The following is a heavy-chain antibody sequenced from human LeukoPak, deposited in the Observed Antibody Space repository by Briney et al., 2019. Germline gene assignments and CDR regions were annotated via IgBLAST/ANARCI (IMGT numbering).Heavy chain of an antibody. Sequence: SETLSLTCTVSGGSISSYYWSWIRQPPGKGLEWIGYIYYSGSTNYNPSLKSRVTISVDTSKNQFSLKLSSVTAADTAVYYCARAYCSSTSCYIGFDPWGQGTLVTVSS. D-gene: IGHD2-2*02. CDR2: IYYSGST. J-gene: IGHJ5*02. CDR3: ARAYCSSTSCYIGFDP. CDR1: GGSISSYY. V-gene: IGHV4-59*01.